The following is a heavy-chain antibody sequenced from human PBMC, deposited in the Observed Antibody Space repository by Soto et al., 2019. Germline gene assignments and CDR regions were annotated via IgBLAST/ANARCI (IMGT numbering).Heavy chain of an antibody. V-gene: IGHV1-2*02. J-gene: IGHJ5*02. CDR1: GYTFTGYY. CDR3: ARVTYYYDSSGCQDWLDP. CDR2: INPNSGGT. D-gene: IGHD3-22*01. Sequence: ASVKVSCKASGYTFTGYYMHWVRQAPGQGLEWMGWINPNSGGTNYAQKFQGRVTMTRDTSISTAYMELSRLRSDDTAVYYCARVTYYYDSSGCQDWLDPWGQGTMVAFYS.